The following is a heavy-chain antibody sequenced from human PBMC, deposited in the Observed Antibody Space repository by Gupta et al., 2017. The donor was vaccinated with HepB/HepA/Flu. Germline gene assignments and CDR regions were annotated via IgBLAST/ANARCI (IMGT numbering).Heavy chain of an antibody. V-gene: IGHV3-30*18. CDR3: AKSRLYYDFWSGFGY. CDR2: ISYDGSNK. D-gene: IGHD3-3*01. J-gene: IGHJ4*02. Sequence: QVQLVESGGGVVQPGRSLRLSCAASGFTFSSYGMHWVRQAPGKGLEWVAVISYDGSNKYYADPVKGRFTISRDNSKNTLYLQMNSLRAEDTAVYYCAKSRLYYDFWSGFGYWGQGTLVTVSS. CDR1: GFTFSSYG.